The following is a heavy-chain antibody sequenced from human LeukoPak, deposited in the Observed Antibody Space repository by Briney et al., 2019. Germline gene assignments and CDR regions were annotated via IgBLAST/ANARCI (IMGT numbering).Heavy chain of an antibody. CDR3: ARGGIYDSSGYYAFDI. CDR2: IYSGGST. Sequence: PGGSLRLSCSASGFTVSSNYMSWVRQAPGKGLEWVSVIYSGGSTYYADSVKGRFTISTDNSKNTLYLQMNSLRAEDTAVYYCARGGIYDSSGYYAFDIWGQGTMVTVSS. V-gene: IGHV3-53*01. J-gene: IGHJ3*02. CDR1: GFTVSSNY. D-gene: IGHD3-22*01.